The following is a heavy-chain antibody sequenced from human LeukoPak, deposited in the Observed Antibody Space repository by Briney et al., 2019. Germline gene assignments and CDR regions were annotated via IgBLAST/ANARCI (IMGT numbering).Heavy chain of an antibody. CDR3: AKVHTNSWGISDS. V-gene: IGHV3-30-3*01. J-gene: IGHJ4*02. CDR1: GFTFSSYA. CDR2: ISYDGSNK. Sequence: GGSLRLSCAASGFTFSSYAMHWVRQAPGKGLEWVAVISYDGSNKYYADSVKGRFTISRDNSKNTVYLQMNTLRSEDTAMYYCAKVHTNSWGISDSWGQGTLVTVSS. D-gene: IGHD6-13*01.